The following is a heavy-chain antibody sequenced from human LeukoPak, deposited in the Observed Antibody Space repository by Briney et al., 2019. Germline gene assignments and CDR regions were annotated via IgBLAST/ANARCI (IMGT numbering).Heavy chain of an antibody. CDR2: INPNSGET. CDR1: GYTFTDYY. V-gene: IGHV1-2*02. J-gene: IGHJ4*02. CDR3: ARDRDYSNTERGFDY. Sequence: VASVKVSCKTSGYTFTDYYIHWVRQAPGQGLEWMGWINPNSGETNSAQKFQGRVTMTGDTSISTAYMELRRVTSDDTAVYYRARDRDYSNTERGFDYWGQGTLVTVSS. D-gene: IGHD4-11*01.